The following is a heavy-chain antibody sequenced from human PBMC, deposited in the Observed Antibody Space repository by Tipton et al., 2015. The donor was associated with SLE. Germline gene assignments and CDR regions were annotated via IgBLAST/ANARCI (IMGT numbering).Heavy chain of an antibody. CDR2: ISTSSSNI. D-gene: IGHD3-3*01. Sequence: GSLRLSCVVSGFTFSGYSMDWVRQAPGKGLEWVSYISTSSSNIYYADSVKGRFTISRDNAKNSLYLQMNSLRAEDTAVYYCARVSPLRFLEWFLDYWGQGTLVTVSS. V-gene: IGHV3-48*01. CDR1: GFTFSGYS. J-gene: IGHJ4*02. CDR3: ARVSPLRFLEWFLDY.